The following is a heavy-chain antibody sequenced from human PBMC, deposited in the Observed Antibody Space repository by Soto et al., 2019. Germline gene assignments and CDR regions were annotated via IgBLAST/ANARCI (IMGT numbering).Heavy chain of an antibody. CDR2: IYYSGST. D-gene: IGHD5-18*01. CDR1: GGSFSSYY. J-gene: IGHJ5*02. CDR3: AIGTLYSAGGFDP. V-gene: IGHV4-39*01. Sequence: PSETLSLTCAVYGGSFSSYYWGWIRQPPGKGLEWIGSIYYSGSTYYNPSLKSRVTISVDTSKNQFSLKLSSVTAADTAVYYCAIGTLYSAGGFDPWGQGTLVTVSS.